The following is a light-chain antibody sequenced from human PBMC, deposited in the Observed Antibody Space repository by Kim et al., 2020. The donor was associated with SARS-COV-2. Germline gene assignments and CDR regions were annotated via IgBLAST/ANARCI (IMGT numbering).Light chain of an antibody. CDR3: QTWDRSTGV. CDR2: RDT. J-gene: IGLJ3*02. V-gene: IGLV3-1*01. Sequence: SYELTQPPSVSVSPGQTANITCSGDRLGNHFASWYEQRPGQSLVLLIYRDTKRPSEIPERFSGSNSGNTATLTISGTQAMDEADYYCQTWDRSTGVFGGGTQLTVL. CDR1: RLGNHF.